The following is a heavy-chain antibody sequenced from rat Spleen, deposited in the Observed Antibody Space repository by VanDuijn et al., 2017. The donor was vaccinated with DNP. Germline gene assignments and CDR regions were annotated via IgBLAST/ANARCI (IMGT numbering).Heavy chain of an antibody. D-gene: IGHD1-2*01. Sequence: EVQLVESGGGLVQPGRSLKLSCVASGFTFSDHNMAWVRQAPKKGLEWVATISFDGRSTFYRDSVRGRVTISRENAKSVLYLQMDSLRSEDTATYYCTTHGSIATISTGAMDVWGQGTSVTVSS. CDR1: GFTFSDHN. CDR2: ISFDGRST. CDR3: TTHGSIATISTGAMDV. V-gene: IGHV5-7*01. J-gene: IGHJ4*01.